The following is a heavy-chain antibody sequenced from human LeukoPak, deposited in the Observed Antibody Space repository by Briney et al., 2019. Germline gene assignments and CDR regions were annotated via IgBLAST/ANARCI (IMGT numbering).Heavy chain of an antibody. Sequence: GGSLRLSCAASGFTFSSYAMSWVRQAPGKGLEWVSAISGSGGSTYYADSVKGRFAISRDNSKNTLYLQMNSLRAEDTAVYYCAKPGVTFGGVIVNYFAYWGQGTLVTVSS. CDR1: GFTFSSYA. CDR3: AKPGVTFGGVIVNYFAY. V-gene: IGHV3-23*01. CDR2: ISGSGGST. D-gene: IGHD3-16*02. J-gene: IGHJ4*02.